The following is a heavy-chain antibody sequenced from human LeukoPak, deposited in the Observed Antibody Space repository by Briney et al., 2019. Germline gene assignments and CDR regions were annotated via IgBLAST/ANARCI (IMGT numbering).Heavy chain of an antibody. CDR3: ARSTYDTSNYFDY. D-gene: IGHD3-22*01. CDR2: IYYSGST. V-gene: IGHV4-59*01. CDR1: GGPISSYY. J-gene: IGHJ4*02. Sequence: SETLSLTCTVSGGPISSYYWSWIRQPPGKGLEWIGYIYYSGSTNYNPSLKSRVTISVDTSKNQLSLKLSSVTAADTAVYYCARSTYDTSNYFDYWGQGTLVTVSS.